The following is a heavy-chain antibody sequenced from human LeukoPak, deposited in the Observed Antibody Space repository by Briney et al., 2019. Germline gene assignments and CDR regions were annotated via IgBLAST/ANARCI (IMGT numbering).Heavy chain of an antibody. CDR1: GFTFSSYW. V-gene: IGHV3-7*01. J-gene: IGHJ3*02. D-gene: IGHD3-10*01. CDR3: AREARTVLLWFGELAGDAFDI. CDR2: IEQGGSEK. Sequence: GGSLRLSCAASGFTFSSYWISWVRQAPGKGLEWVANIEQGGSEKYYVDSVKGRFTISRDNAKNSLYLQMNSLRAEDTAVYYCAREARTVLLWFGELAGDAFDIWGQGTMVTVSS.